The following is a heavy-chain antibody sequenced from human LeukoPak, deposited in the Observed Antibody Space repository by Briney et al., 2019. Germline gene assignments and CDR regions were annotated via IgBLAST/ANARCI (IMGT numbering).Heavy chain of an antibody. CDR1: YW. CDR2: IDPSDSYT. J-gene: IGHJ4*02. CDR3: ARIGSRTGTTHLGYGY. D-gene: IGHD1-1*01. Sequence: YWISWVRQMPGKGLEWMGRIDPSDSYTNYSPSFQGHVTISADKSFGTAYLQWSSLKASDTAMYYCARIGSRTGTTHLGYGYWGQGTLVIVSS. V-gene: IGHV5-10-1*01.